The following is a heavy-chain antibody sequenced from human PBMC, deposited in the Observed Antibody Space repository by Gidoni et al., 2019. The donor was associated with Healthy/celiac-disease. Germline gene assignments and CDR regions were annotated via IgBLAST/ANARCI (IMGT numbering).Heavy chain of an antibody. CDR3: AKEATVTTGIDY. Sequence: QVQLVESGGGVVEPGRSLRRSCAASGCTFSSYGMHWVRQAPGKGLEWVAVISYDGSNKYYADSVKGRFTISRDNSKNTLYLQMNSLRAEDTAVYYCAKEATVTTGIDYWGQGTLVTVSS. CDR1: GCTFSSYG. V-gene: IGHV3-30*18. CDR2: ISYDGSNK. J-gene: IGHJ4*02. D-gene: IGHD4-17*01.